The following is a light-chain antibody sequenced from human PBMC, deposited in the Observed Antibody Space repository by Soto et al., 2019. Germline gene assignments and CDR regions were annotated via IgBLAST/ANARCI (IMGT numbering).Light chain of an antibody. V-gene: IGKV3-20*01. J-gene: IGKJ1*01. CDR1: QSVSSSS. Sequence: EIVLTQSPGTLSLSPGERATLSCRASQSVSSSSLAWYQQKPGQAPRLLIYGTSKRATGIPDRFSGSGSGTDFTLTISRLEPEDFAVYYCQQYDRSPWTFGQGTKVEIK. CDR2: GTS. CDR3: QQYDRSPWT.